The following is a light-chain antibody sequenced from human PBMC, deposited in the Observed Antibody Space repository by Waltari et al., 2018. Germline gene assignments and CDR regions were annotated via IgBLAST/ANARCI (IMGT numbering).Light chain of an antibody. V-gene: IGKV1-5*03. Sequence: IQMTQSPSTLSASVGGHLLFSCRASQSISKWLVWYQQKPGKAPKLLIYKASTLESGVPSRFSGSGSGTEFTLTISSLQPEDFATYYCQQYNSYSLLSFGGGTKVEIK. CDR3: QQYNSYSLLS. CDR1: QSISKW. J-gene: IGKJ4*01. CDR2: KAS.